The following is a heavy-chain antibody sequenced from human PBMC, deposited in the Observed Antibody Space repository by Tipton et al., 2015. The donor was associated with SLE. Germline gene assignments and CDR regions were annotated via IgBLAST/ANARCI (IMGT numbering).Heavy chain of an antibody. CDR2: IYYSGST. V-gene: IGHV4-31*03. J-gene: IGHJ4*02. Sequence: TLSLTCTVSGGSISSGGYYWSWIRQHPGKGLEWIGYIYYSGSTYYNPSLKSRVTISVDTSKNQFSLKLSSVTAADTAVYYCARSRSSGWFDYWGQGTLVTVSS. CDR3: ARSRSSGWFDY. CDR1: GGSISSGGYY. D-gene: IGHD6-19*01.